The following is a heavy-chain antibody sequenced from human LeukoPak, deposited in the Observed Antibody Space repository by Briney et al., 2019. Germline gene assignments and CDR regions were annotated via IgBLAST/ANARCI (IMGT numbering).Heavy chain of an antibody. CDR1: GFTFSSYG. CDR3: ARDRGDGGYSEDY. Sequence: PGRSLRLSCAASGFTFSSYGMHWVRQAPGKGLEWVAVIWSDGSNKYYADSVKGRFTISRDNSKNTLYLQMNSLRAEDTAVYYCARDRGDGGYSEDYWGQGIVVTVSS. CDR2: IWSDGSNK. D-gene: IGHD5-18*01. J-gene: IGHJ4*02. V-gene: IGHV3-33*01.